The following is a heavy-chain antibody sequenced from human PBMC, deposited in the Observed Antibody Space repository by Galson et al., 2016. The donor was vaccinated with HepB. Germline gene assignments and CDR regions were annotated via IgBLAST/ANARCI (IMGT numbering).Heavy chain of an antibody. CDR2: IWGDGSNR. Sequence: SLRLSCAASGFTFTNYWMSWVRQAPGKGLEWVAVIWGDGSNRYYGDSVRGRFTISRDNARKTLYLQMDRLRPEDTAVYFCARGGASRGQWLDNWFDPWGQGTLVTVSS. J-gene: IGHJ5*02. V-gene: IGHV3-33*08. CDR3: ARGGASRGQWLDNWFDP. D-gene: IGHD6-19*01. CDR1: GFTFTNYW.